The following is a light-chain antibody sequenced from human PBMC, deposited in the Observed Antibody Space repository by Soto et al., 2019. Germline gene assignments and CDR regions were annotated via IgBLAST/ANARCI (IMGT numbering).Light chain of an antibody. CDR3: QLCGSSPST. CDR2: GAS. CDR1: QTIRSNY. Sequence: ETVLTQSPGTLSLSPGERATLSCRASQTIRSNYLAWSRQTPGQAPRLLIYGASNRATGIADRFSGSGSGTQFTLLLSTLEPDDLALYHFQLCGSSPSTFGQGPNLEIK. V-gene: IGKV3-20*01. J-gene: IGKJ1*01.